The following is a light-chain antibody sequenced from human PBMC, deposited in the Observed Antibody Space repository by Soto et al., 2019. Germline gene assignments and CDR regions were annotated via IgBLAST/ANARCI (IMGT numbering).Light chain of an antibody. CDR2: DAS. J-gene: IGKJ1*01. CDR1: QNISSW. V-gene: IGKV1-5*01. CDR3: QHYKAFSPWT. Sequence: DIQMTQSPSALSASVGDRVTITCRASQNISSWLAWYQQKPGKAPKSLIYDASSLESGVPSRLSGSGSGTEFTLIISNLQPDDSATYYCQHYKAFSPWTFGQGTKVEIK.